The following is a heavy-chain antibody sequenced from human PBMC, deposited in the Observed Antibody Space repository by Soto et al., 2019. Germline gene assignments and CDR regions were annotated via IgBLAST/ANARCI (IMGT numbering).Heavy chain of an antibody. CDR1: GFTFSSYA. CDR3: VKDDRILGRRYFDL. J-gene: IGHJ2*01. Sequence: VGSLRLSCAASGFTFSSYAMTWVRQAPGKGLEWVSSISFSDGGTYYADSVKGRLTISRDNSKNTLFLQMNSLRVEDTAVYYCVKDDRILGRRYFDLWGRGTLVTVSS. D-gene: IGHD2-15*01. CDR2: ISFSDGGT. V-gene: IGHV3-23*01.